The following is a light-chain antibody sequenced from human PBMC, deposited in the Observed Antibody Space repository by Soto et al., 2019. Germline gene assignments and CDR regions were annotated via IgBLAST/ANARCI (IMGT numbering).Light chain of an antibody. Sequence: DIQLTQSPSTLSASVGDRVTITCRASQSISSWLAWYQQKPGKAPKFLIYKTSNLESGVPSRFSGSGSGTAFTHTISSLQPDDFATYYCQYYNNYCWTFGQGTKVEIK. J-gene: IGKJ1*01. CDR2: KTS. CDR1: QSISSW. V-gene: IGKV1-5*03. CDR3: QYYNNYCWT.